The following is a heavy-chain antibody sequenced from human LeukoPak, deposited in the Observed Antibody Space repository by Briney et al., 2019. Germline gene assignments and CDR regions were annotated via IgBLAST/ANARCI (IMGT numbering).Heavy chain of an antibody. D-gene: IGHD2-2*01. CDR1: GFTFDDYA. CDR3: AKETPAAKGAFAY. Sequence: PGRSLRLSCAASGFTFDDYAMHWVRQAPGKGLEWVSGISWNSGSIGYADSVKGRFTISRDNAKNSLYLQMNSLRAEDTALYYCAKETPAAKGAFAYWGQGTLVTVSS. J-gene: IGHJ4*02. V-gene: IGHV3-9*01. CDR2: ISWNSGSI.